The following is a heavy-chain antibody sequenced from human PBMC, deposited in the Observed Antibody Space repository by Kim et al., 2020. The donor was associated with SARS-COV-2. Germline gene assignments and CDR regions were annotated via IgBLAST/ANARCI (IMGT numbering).Heavy chain of an antibody. J-gene: IGHJ4*03. V-gene: IGHV3-30-3*01. CDR3: ARGSKWEEVIRSPSGYF. D-gene: IGHD6-6*01. CDR2: ISYDGSNK. CDR1: GFTFSSYA. Sequence: GGSLRLSCAASGFTFSSYAMHWVRQAPGKGLEWVAVISYDGSNKYYADSVKGRFTISRDNSKNTLYLQMNSLRAEDTAVYYCARGSKWEEVIRSPSGYF.